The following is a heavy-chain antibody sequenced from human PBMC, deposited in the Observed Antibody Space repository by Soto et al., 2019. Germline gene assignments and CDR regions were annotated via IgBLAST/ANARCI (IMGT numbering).Heavy chain of an antibody. D-gene: IGHD1-1*01. Sequence: QVQLVESGGGVVQPGRSLRLSCAASGFTYSNYGMHWVRQAPGKGLEWVAVIWYDGSNKFYTDSVKGRFTISRDNSKNPLYLQMNSLRAEDTAVYYCARDPFLVQPGSLAYWGQGTLVTVSS. CDR2: IWYDGSNK. CDR3: ARDPFLVQPGSLAY. V-gene: IGHV3-33*01. CDR1: GFTYSNYG. J-gene: IGHJ4*02.